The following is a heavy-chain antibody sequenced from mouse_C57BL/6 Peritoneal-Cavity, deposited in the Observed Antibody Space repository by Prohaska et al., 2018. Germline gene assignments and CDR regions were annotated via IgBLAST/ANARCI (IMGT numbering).Heavy chain of an antibody. CDR3: ARYYYGSSYAMDY. Sequence: MSLVRQPPGKALDWLGFIRNKANGYTTEYSASVKGRFTISRDNSQSILYLQMNALRAEDSATYYCARYYYGSSYAMDYWGQGTSVTVSS. D-gene: IGHD1-1*01. V-gene: IGHV7-3*01. CDR2: IRNKANGYTT. J-gene: IGHJ4*01.